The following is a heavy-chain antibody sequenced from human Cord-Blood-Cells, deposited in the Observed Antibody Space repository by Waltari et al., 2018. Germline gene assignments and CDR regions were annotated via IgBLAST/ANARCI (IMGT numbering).Heavy chain of an antibody. V-gene: IGHV3-33*01. CDR1: GFTFSSYG. J-gene: IGHJ4*02. CDR2: KLYDGSNK. CDR3: ARGRGITGTTDY. Sequence: QVQLVESGGGVVQPGRSLRLSCAASGFTFSSYGMHWVRQAPGKGLEWVAVKLYDGSNKYYADSVKGRFTSARDNSKNTLYLQMNSLRAEDTAVYYCARGRGITGTTDYWGQGTLVTVSS. D-gene: IGHD1-7*01.